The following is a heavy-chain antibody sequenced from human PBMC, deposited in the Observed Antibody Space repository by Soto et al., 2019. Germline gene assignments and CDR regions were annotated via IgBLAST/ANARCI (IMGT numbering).Heavy chain of an antibody. Sequence: EVQLLESGGGLVQPGGSLRLSCAVSGFSFSTYAMSWVRQAPGKGLEWVSGISAGGGNTYYADSVRGRFTISRDNSKDTLYLQITILRAEDTAFYYCAKHAEYQLVSWFDPWGQGTLVTVSS. CDR1: GFSFSTYA. D-gene: IGHD2-2*01. CDR2: ISAGGGNT. V-gene: IGHV3-23*01. CDR3: AKHAEYQLVSWFDP. J-gene: IGHJ5*02.